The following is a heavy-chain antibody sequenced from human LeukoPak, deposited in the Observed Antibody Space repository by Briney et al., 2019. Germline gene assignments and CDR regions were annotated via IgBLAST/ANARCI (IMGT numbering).Heavy chain of an antibody. CDR1: GGSVTSSYY. Sequence: SETLSLTCTVSGGSVTSSYYWSWIRQPPGKGLEWIGYVSISGTKYNPSLKSRVTISVDTSKNLFSLKLSSVTAADTAVYYCARARGYYYDFDYWGQGALLTVSS. CDR3: ARARGYYYDFDY. V-gene: IGHV4-61*03. CDR2: VSISGT. J-gene: IGHJ4*02. D-gene: IGHD3-22*01.